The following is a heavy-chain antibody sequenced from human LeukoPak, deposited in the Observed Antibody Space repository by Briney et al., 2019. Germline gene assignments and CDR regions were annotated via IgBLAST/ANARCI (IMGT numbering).Heavy chain of an antibody. J-gene: IGHJ6*02. CDR2: ISNSGGTT. D-gene: IGHD1-26*01. CDR3: AREPVGAPTDGYYYYGMDV. V-gene: IGHV3-23*01. CDR1: GFTFSNYA. Sequence: GGSLRLSCAASGFTFSNYALNWVRQAPGKGLEWVSGISNSGGTTYYADSVKGRFYADSVKGRFTISRDNSKNTLYLQMNSLRAEDTAVYYCAREPVGAPTDGYYYYGMDVWGQGTTVTVSS.